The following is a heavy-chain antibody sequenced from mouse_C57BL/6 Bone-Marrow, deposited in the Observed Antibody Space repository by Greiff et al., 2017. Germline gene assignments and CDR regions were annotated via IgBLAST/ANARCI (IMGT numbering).Heavy chain of an antibody. Sequence: QVQLKQPGAELVMPGASVKLSCKASGYTFTSSWMHWVKQRPGQGLEWIGEIDPSDSYTNYKQKFQGKSTLTVDKSSSTAYMQLSSLTSEDSAVYYCARRKLGGAWFAYWGQGTLVTVSA. V-gene: IGHV1-69*01. CDR3: ARRKLGGAWFAY. D-gene: IGHD4-1*01. J-gene: IGHJ3*01. CDR1: GYTFTSSW. CDR2: IDPSDSYT.